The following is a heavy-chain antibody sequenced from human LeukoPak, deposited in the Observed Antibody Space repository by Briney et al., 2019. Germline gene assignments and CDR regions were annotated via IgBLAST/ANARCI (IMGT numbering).Heavy chain of an antibody. CDR1: GGSISGYY. D-gene: IGHD6-13*01. CDR2: ICTSGST. V-gene: IGHV4-4*07. J-gene: IGHJ5*02. CDR3: AREVIAAAGGFDP. Sequence: SETLPLTCTVSGGSISGYYWSWIRQPAGQGLEWIGRICTSGSTNYNPSLKSRVTMSVDTSKNQFSLKRSSVTAADTAVYYCAREVIAAAGGFDPWGQGTLVTVSS.